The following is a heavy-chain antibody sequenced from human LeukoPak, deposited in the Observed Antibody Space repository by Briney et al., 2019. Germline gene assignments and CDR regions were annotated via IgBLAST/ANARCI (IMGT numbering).Heavy chain of an antibody. CDR1: GFTFSSYS. CDR2: ISSKSTYI. Sequence: GGSLRLSCAASGFTFSSYSMNWVRQAPGKGLEWVSSISSKSTYIYYADSVKGRFTISRDNAKSSLYLQMNSLRAEDTAIYYCARIHIAVAGITDYWGQGTLVTVPS. V-gene: IGHV3-21*01. CDR3: ARIHIAVAGITDY. J-gene: IGHJ4*02. D-gene: IGHD6-19*01.